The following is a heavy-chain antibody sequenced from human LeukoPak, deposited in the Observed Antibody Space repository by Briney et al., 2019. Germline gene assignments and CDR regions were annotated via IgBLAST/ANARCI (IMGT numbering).Heavy chain of an antibody. CDR2: IIPILGIA. CDR1: GGTFSSYA. CDR3: ARDYYGSGSYYIGWFDP. D-gene: IGHD3-10*01. Sequence: GASVKVSCKASGGTFSSYAISWVRQAAGQGLEWMGRIIPILGIANYAQKFQGRVTITADKSTSTAYMELSSLRSEDTAVYYCARDYYGSGSYYIGWFDPWGQGTLVTVSS. V-gene: IGHV1-69*04. J-gene: IGHJ5*02.